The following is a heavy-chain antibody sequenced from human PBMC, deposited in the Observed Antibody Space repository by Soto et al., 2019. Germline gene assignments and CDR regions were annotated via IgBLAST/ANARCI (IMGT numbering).Heavy chain of an antibody. Sequence: EVQLLQSGGGLVQPGGSLTLSCGVSGFPFAPSTMSWVRQAPGKGLEWVPTISVSVGSTYSADSVQGRFTVSSDISDNTLFLRMTSLTADDTAVYFCAKRDVPHSTSNAYFYDHWGRGVLVTVSS. D-gene: IGHD2-21*02. V-gene: IGHV3-23*01. CDR2: ISVSVGST. CDR1: GFPFAPST. CDR3: AKRDVPHSTSNAYFYDH. J-gene: IGHJ4*02.